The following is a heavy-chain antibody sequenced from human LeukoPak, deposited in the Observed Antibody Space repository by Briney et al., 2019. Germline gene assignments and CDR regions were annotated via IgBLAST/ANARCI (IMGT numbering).Heavy chain of an antibody. Sequence: GGSLRLSCTASGFTFGDYDMSWLRQAPGKGGEGVGFIRSKDYGCTKEYDACVKGKFTISRDDSKSIPYLQMNSLKTEDTAVYYCTREARPRDAFIYYYYYMDVWGKGTTVTVSS. V-gene: IGHV3-49*03. J-gene: IGHJ6*03. CDR1: GFTFGDYD. D-gene: IGHD3-10*01. CDR3: TREARPRDAFIYYYYYMDV. CDR2: IRSKDYGCTK.